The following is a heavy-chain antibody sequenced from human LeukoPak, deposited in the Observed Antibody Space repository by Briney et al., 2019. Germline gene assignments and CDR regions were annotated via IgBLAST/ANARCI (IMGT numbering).Heavy chain of an antibody. Sequence: SETLSLTCAVYGWSFSGYYWSWIRQPPGKGLEWIGENNHSGSTNYNPSLKSRVTISVDTSKNQFSLKLSSVTAADTAVYHCAREMVRGVTDTTRNNWFDPWGQGTLVTVSS. CDR2: NNHSGST. D-gene: IGHD3-10*01. V-gene: IGHV4-34*01. CDR1: GWSFSGYY. CDR3: AREMVRGVTDTTRNNWFDP. J-gene: IGHJ5*02.